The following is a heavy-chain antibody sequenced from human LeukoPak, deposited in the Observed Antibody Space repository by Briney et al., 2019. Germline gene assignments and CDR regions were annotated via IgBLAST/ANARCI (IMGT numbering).Heavy chain of an antibody. Sequence: GGSLRLSCAASGFTFSSYAMSWVRQAPGKGLEWVSAISGSGGSTYYADSVKGRFTISRDNSKNTLYLQMNRLRAEDTAVYYCAKDSILGSERPKQFDYWGQGTLVTVSS. D-gene: IGHD3-3*02. CDR3: AKDSILGSERPKQFDY. CDR1: GFTFSSYA. CDR2: ISGSGGST. V-gene: IGHV3-23*01. J-gene: IGHJ4*02.